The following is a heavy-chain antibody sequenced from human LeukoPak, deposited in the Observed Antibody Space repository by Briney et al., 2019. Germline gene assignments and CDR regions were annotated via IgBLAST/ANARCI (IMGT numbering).Heavy chain of an antibody. D-gene: IGHD4-17*01. CDR2: MYYSGST. CDR1: GGSISSYY. V-gene: IGHV4-59*01. Sequence: SETLSLTCTVSGGSISSYYWSWIRQPPGQGLEWIGYMYYSGSTNYSPSLKNRVTISVDTSKNQFSLKLSSVTAADTAVYYCASGSSTVKYYYGIDVWGRGTTVTVSS. J-gene: IGHJ6*02. CDR3: ASGSSTVKYYYGIDV.